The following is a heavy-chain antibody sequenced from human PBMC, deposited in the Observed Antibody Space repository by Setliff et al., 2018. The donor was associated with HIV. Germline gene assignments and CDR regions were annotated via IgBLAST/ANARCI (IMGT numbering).Heavy chain of an antibody. J-gene: IGHJ4*02. CDR3: ARGLSFYDPGGFDY. D-gene: IGHD3-22*01. Sequence: SETLSLTCNVSGFSIGNFYYWGWVRQPPGKGLEWVGSMYPNGRTYYNPSVKIRVTISVDTSKNQSFLKLSSVTAADTAVYYCARGLSFYDPGGFDYWGQGTLVTVSS. CDR2: MYPNGRT. V-gene: IGHV4-38-2*02. CDR1: GFSIGNFYY.